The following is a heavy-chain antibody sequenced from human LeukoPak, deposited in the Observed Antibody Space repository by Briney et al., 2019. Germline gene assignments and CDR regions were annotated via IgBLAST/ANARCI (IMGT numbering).Heavy chain of an antibody. J-gene: IGHJ4*02. CDR2: IYWDDDK. V-gene: IGHV2-5*02. CDR3: AREGGYPFFYYFDY. D-gene: IGHD3-22*01. CDR1: GFSLSTSGVG. Sequence: GSGPTLVNPTQTLTLTCTFSGFSLSTSGVGVGWIRQPPGKALEWLALIYWDDDKHYSPSLKSRLTITKDTSKNQVVLTMTNMDPVDTATYYCAREGGYPFFYYFDYWGQGTLVTVSS.